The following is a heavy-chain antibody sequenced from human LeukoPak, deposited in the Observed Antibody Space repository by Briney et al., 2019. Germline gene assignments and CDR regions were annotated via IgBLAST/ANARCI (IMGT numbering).Heavy chain of an antibody. V-gene: IGHV1-69*02. CDR3: ARVLYSGSYYGAFDI. Sequence: SVKVSCKASGGTFSSYTISWVRQAPGQGLEWMGRIIPILGIANYAQKFQGRVTITADKSASTAYMELSSLRSEDTAVDYCARVLYSGSYYGAFDIWGQGTMVTVSS. CDR2: IIPILGIA. D-gene: IGHD1-26*01. CDR1: GGTFSSYT. J-gene: IGHJ3*02.